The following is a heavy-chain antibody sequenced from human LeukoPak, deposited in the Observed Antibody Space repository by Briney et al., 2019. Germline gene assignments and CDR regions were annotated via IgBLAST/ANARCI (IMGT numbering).Heavy chain of an antibody. J-gene: IGHJ6*02. CDR3: AKDLYAYYFYGMDV. CDR2: ISYDGSNK. D-gene: IGHD3-16*01. CDR1: GFTFSSYG. V-gene: IGHV3-30*18. Sequence: GGSLRLSCAASGFTFSSYGMHWVRQAPGKGREWVALISYDGSNKNYGDSVKGRFTISRDNSKNTLYLQMNSLRAEDTAVYYCAKDLYAYYFYGMDVWGQGTTVTVSS.